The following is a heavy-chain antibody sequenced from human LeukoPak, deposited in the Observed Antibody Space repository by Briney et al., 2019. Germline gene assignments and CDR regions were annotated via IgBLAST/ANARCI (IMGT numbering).Heavy chain of an antibody. CDR2: IYYSGST. CDR3: ARDGVETQKPGDY. J-gene: IGHJ4*02. V-gene: IGHV4-39*07. Sequence: PSETLSLTCTVSGGSISSSSYYWGWIRQPPGKGLEWIGSIYYSGSTYYNPSLKSRVTISVDTSKNQFSLKLSSVTAADTAVYYCARDGVETQKPGDYWGQGTLVTVSS. D-gene: IGHD4-23*01. CDR1: GGSISSSSYY.